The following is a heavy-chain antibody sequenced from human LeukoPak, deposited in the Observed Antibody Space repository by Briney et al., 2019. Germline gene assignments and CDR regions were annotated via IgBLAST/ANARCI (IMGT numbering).Heavy chain of an antibody. J-gene: IGHJ5*02. V-gene: IGHV4-59*01. CDR2: IYYSGST. D-gene: IGHD3-22*01. CDR3: ARENTSGYHYWFDP. CDR1: GGSISSYY. Sequence: PSETLSLTCTVSGGSISSYYWSWIRQPPGKGLEWIGYIYYSGSTNYNPSLKSRVTISVDTSKNQFSLKLSSVTAADTAVYYCARENTSGYHYWFDPWGQGTLVTASS.